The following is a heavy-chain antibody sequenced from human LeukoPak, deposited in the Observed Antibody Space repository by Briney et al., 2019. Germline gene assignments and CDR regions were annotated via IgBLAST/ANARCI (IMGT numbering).Heavy chain of an antibody. CDR3: ARNRGGQQFDC. Sequence: PGGSLGLSCAASGFTFSDYGIDWVRQAPGQGLEWVANINTDGSTTNYVESVRGRFTISRDNTRNSLSLQMNNLRDEDTAVYYCARNRGGQQFDCWGQGTLLTVSS. CDR1: GFTFSDYG. J-gene: IGHJ4*02. D-gene: IGHD3-10*01. V-gene: IGHV3-7*01. CDR2: INTDGSTT.